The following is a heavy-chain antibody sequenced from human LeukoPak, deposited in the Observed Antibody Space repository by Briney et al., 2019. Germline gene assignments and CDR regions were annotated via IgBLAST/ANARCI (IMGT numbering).Heavy chain of an antibody. CDR2: IKSKTDGGTT. V-gene: IGHV3-15*01. Sequence: GGSLRLSCAASGFTFSNAWMSWARQAPGKGLEWVGRIKSKTDGGTTDYAAPVKGRFTISRDDSKNTLYLQMNSLKTEDTAVYYCTTDLYYDILTGYYREGYWGQGTLVTVSS. J-gene: IGHJ4*02. CDR3: TTDLYYDILTGYYREGY. CDR1: GFTFSNAW. D-gene: IGHD3-9*01.